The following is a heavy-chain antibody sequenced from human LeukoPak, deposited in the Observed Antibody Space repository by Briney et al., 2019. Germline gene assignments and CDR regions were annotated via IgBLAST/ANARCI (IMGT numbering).Heavy chain of an antibody. CDR3: ARGPTRYCSSTSCKKGAFDY. CDR2: IYTSGST. D-gene: IGHD2-2*01. CDR1: GGSISSYY. J-gene: IGHJ4*02. Sequence: SETLSLTCTVSGGSISSYYWSWIRQPAGKGLEWIGRIYTSGSTNYNPSLKSRVTISVDTSKNQFSLKLSSVTAADTAVYYCARGPTRYCSSTSCKKGAFDYWGQGTLVTVSS. V-gene: IGHV4-4*07.